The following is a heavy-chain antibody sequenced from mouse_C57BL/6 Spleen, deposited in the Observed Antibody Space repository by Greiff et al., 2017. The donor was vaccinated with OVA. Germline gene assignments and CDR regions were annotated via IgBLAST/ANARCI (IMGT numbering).Heavy chain of an antibody. D-gene: IGHD2-4*01. CDR3: ARGDYDDGDYFDY. CDR2: IYPRGGKT. J-gene: IGHJ2*01. Sequence: VKLQQSGAELARPGDSVKLSCTASGYTFTSYGIRWVQQRTGQGLEWIGEIYPRGGKTYYNANFKGKATLTADKSSSTANMEIRSLTSEDSAVYYCARGDYDDGDYFDYWGQGTTLTVSS. CDR1: GYTFTSYG. V-gene: IGHV1-81*01.